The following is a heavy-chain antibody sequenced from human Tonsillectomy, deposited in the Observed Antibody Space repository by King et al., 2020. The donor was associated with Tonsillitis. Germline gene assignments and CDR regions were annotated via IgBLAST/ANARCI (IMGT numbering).Heavy chain of an antibody. D-gene: IGHD5-18*01. CDR1: GGSISSGSYY. V-gene: IGHV4-61*02. Sequence: QLQESGPGLVKPSQTLSLTCTVSGGSISSGSYYWSWIRQPAGKGLEWIGRIYTSGSTNYNPSLKSRVTISVDTSKNQFSLKLSSVTAADTAVYYCARVIEADTAMVEFGFDPWGQGTLVTVSS. CDR2: IYTSGST. CDR3: ARVIEADTAMVEFGFDP. J-gene: IGHJ5*02.